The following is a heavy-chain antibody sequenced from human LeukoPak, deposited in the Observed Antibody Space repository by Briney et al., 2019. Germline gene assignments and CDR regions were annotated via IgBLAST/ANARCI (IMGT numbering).Heavy chain of an antibody. V-gene: IGHV1-2*04. Sequence: ASVKVSCTASGYTFTVYYMHWVRQAPGQGLEWMGWINPNSGGTNYAQKFQGWVTMTRDTSISTAYMELSRLRSDDTAVYYCARDRDTAMVQYYFDYWGQGTLVTVSS. CDR2: INPNSGGT. J-gene: IGHJ4*02. D-gene: IGHD5-18*01. CDR3: ARDRDTAMVQYYFDY. CDR1: GYTFTVYY.